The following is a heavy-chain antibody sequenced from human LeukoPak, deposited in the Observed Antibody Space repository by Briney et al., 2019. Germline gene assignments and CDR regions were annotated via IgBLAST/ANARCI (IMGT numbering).Heavy chain of an antibody. Sequence: ASVKVSCKASGYTFTSYYMHWVRQAPGQGLEWMGIINPSGGSTSYAQKFQGRVTMTRDTSTSTVYMELSSLRSEDTAVYYCARDCPDRGRGSSWLRGDCYSNWGQGTLVTVSS. CDR3: ARDCPDRGRGSSWLRGDCYSN. D-gene: IGHD2-21*02. CDR2: INPSGGST. V-gene: IGHV1-46*01. J-gene: IGHJ4*02. CDR1: GYTFTSYY.